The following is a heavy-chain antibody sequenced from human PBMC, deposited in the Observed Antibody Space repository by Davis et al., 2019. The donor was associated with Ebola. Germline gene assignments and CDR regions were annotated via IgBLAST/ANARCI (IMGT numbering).Heavy chain of an antibody. J-gene: IGHJ3*02. Sequence: PSETLSPTCDAYGASFSGYYWSWIRQPPGKGLEWIGEIHNIGSTYYNPSLESRVIISVDKSQNHFSLKLISVTAADTAVYYCARVNPSLLSDAFEIWGEVTMVTVSS. CDR2: IHNIGST. CDR3: ARVNPSLLSDAFEI. D-gene: IGHD2-21*01. V-gene: IGHV4-34*01. CDR1: GASFSGYY.